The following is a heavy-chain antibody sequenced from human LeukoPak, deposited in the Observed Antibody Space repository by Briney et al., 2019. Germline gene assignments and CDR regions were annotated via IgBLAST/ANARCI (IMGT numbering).Heavy chain of an antibody. Sequence: SETLSLTCNVSGASISGYYWSWIRQPPGKGLEWIGYIYYSGRTTYNPSLKTRVTISGDTSKNHFSLKLTSVTAADTAVYYCARAAQHYYYGMDVWGRGTTVTVSS. CDR3: ARAAQHYYYGMDV. V-gene: IGHV4-59*01. CDR2: IYYSGRT. CDR1: GASISGYY. J-gene: IGHJ6*02.